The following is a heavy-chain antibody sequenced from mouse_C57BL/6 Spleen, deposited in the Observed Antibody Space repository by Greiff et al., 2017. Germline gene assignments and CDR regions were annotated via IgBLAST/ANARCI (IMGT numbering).Heavy chain of an antibody. CDR3: ARHEGSLYYYGSSGYFDV. V-gene: IGHV1-62-2*01. CDR1: GYTFTEYT. D-gene: IGHD1-1*01. Sequence: QVQLKQSGAELVKPGASVKLSCKASGYTFTEYTIHWVKQRSGQGLEWIGWFYPGSGSIKYNEKFKDKATLTADKSSSTVYMELSRLTSEDSAVYFCARHEGSLYYYGSSGYFDVWGTGTTVTVSS. CDR2: FYPGSGSI. J-gene: IGHJ1*03.